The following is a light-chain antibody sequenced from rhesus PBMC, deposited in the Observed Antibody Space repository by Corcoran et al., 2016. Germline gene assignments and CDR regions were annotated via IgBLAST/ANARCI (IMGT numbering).Light chain of an antibody. CDR3: KQESNWPLT. CDR1: QSVSSN. V-gene: IGKV3-35*01. Sequence: EIIMTQSPATLSLSPGERATLSCRTSQSVSSNLAWYQQKPGQAPRLLLYDASNRATGVPDRFSGSGSGTDFTLTISSLEAEDVGVYYCKQESNWPLTFGGGTKVEIK. J-gene: IGKJ4*01. CDR2: DAS.